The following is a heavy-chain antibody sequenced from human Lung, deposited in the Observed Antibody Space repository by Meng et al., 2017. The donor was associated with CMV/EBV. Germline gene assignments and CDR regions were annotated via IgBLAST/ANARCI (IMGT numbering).Heavy chain of an antibody. CDR2: IKQDGSEN. V-gene: IGHV3-7*01. CDR1: GFTFSSYW. J-gene: IGHJ6*02. D-gene: IGHD6-19*01. Sequence: WGSLRLXCAASGFTFSSYWMSWVRQAPGKGLEWVANIKQDGSENYYVDPVKGRFNISSDNAKNSLYLQMNSLRAEDTAVYYCARDRTGYSSGWYGYYGMDVXDQGXTVTVSS. CDR3: ARDRTGYSSGWYGYYGMDV.